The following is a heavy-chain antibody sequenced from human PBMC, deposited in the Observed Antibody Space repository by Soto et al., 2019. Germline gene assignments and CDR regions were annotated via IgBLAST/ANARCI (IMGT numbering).Heavy chain of an antibody. V-gene: IGHV3-23*01. D-gene: IGHD3-9*01. J-gene: IGHJ4*02. CDR3: AKRPLTWDRGLDY. CDR2: INGDGGGNGGST. Sequence: EVQLLESGGGLVQPGGSLRLSCAASGFTFSNYAMTWVRQAPGKGLEWVSAINGDGGGNGGSTYYADSVKGRFTISRDNSTNTLYLHMNNLRVEDTAVYYCAKRPLTWDRGLDYWGQGALVTVSS. CDR1: GFTFSNYA.